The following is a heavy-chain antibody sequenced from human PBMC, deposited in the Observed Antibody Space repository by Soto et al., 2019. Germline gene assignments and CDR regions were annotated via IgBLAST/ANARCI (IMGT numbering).Heavy chain of an antibody. V-gene: IGHV3-23*01. Sequence: EVHLSQSGGGLQQPGGSLRLSCVGSGFIFSDYAMTWVRQAPGKGLEWVSAISSSGRSTYIADSVKGRFTISRDNLQNTLFLQMSRLRADDSAIYGCGRVAPRVPTAYFDPWCQGTLVSVS. CDR1: GFIFSDYA. D-gene: IGHD2-21*02. CDR3: GRVAPRVPTAYFDP. CDR2: ISSSGRST. J-gene: IGHJ5*02.